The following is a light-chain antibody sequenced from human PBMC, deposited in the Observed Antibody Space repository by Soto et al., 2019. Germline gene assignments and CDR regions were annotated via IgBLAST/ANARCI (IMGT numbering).Light chain of an antibody. CDR1: SSDVGAYNY. V-gene: IGLV2-8*01. CDR3: SSYADSISVL. Sequence: QSALTQPPSASGSPGQSVTISCTGTSSDVGAYNYVSWYQQHPGKAPKLMIYEVTKRPSGVPDRFSGSKSGNTASLTVSGLQAEDEADYYCSSYADSISVLFGGGIKLTVL. J-gene: IGLJ3*02. CDR2: EVT.